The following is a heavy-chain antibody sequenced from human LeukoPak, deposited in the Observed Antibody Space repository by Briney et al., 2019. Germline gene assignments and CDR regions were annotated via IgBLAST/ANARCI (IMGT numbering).Heavy chain of an antibody. CDR3: ASRRRFGTLDY. J-gene: IGHJ4*02. CDR1: GYTFTSYA. V-gene: IGHV7-4-1*02. CDR2: INTNTGNP. D-gene: IGHD3-10*01. Sequence: ASVKVSCKASGYTFTSYAMNWVRQAPGQGLEGMGWINTNTGNPTYAQGSTGRFVFSLDTSVSTAYLQISSLKAEDTAVYYCASRRRFGTLDYWGQGTLVTVSS.